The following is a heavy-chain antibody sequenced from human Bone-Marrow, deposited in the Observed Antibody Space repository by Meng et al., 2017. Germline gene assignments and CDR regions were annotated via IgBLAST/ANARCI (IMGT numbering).Heavy chain of an antibody. CDR2: IHYSGST. CDR1: GGSISSGTYY. CDR3: ARYVFDSSSLYSNWFDP. V-gene: IGHV4-31*03. D-gene: IGHD3-22*01. Sequence: QVQLQESGPGLVKPSQTLSLTCTVSGGSISSGTYYWGWIRQLPGKGLEWIAYIHYSGSTYYRPSLKSRVTISVDTSKNQLSLKLSSMTAADTAVYYCARYVFDSSSLYSNWFDPWGQGTLVTVSS. J-gene: IGHJ5*02.